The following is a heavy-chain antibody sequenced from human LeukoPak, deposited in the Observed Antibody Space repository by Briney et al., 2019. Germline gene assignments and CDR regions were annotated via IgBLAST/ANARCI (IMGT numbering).Heavy chain of an antibody. Sequence: SETLSLTCTVSGGSISSGDYYWRWIRQPPGKGLEWIGYIYYSGSTYYNPSLKSRVTISVDTSKNQFSLKLSSVTAADTAVYYCARVAYDSSGYYVPWFDPWGQGTLVTVSS. CDR2: IYYSGST. D-gene: IGHD3-22*01. J-gene: IGHJ5*02. CDR3: ARVAYDSSGYYVPWFDP. CDR1: GGSISSGDYY. V-gene: IGHV4-30-4*01.